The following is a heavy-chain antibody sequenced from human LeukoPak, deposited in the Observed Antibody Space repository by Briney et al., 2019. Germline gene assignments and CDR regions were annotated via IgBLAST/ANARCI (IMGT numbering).Heavy chain of an antibody. Sequence: GGSLRLSXAASGFTFSSYAMHWVRQAPGKGLEWLAVISYDGSNKYYADSVKGRFTISRDNSKNTLYLQMNSLRAEDTAVYYCARGSGPPGGQGTLVTVSS. V-gene: IGHV3-30-3*01. CDR1: GFTFSSYA. CDR2: ISYDGSNK. D-gene: IGHD2-15*01. J-gene: IGHJ5*02. CDR3: ARGSGPP.